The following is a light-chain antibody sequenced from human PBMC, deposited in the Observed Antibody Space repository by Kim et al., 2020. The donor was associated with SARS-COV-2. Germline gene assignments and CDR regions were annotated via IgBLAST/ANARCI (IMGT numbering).Light chain of an antibody. Sequence: VTLSGSGARYSRGAGCDLHGYRQLPGTAPKILINGNINRPSGVPARFSGSKSGTAASLAITGLQAEDEADYFCQSYDSSLSGYVFGTGTKVTVL. CDR1: RYSRGAGCD. V-gene: IGLV1-40*01. CDR3: QSYDSSLSGYV. J-gene: IGLJ1*01. CDR2: GNI.